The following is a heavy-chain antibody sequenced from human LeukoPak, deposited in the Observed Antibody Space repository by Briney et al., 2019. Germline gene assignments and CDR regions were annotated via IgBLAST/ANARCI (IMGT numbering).Heavy chain of an antibody. D-gene: IGHD2-15*01. CDR1: GYTFTKYY. CDR2: ISPSDGGT. Sequence: ASVKVSCRASGYTFTKYYMHWVRQAPGQGLEWMGIISPSDGGTTYARKFQGRVTMTRDTSISTVYMELSRLRSDDTAVYYCARDRLRLGYERTNWFDPWGQGTLVTVSS. J-gene: IGHJ5*02. V-gene: IGHV1-46*01. CDR3: ARDRLRLGYERTNWFDP.